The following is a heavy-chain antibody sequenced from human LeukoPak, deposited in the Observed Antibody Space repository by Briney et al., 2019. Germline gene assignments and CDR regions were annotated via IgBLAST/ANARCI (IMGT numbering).Heavy chain of an antibody. CDR2: IASDGSST. CDR3: ARGRPHGNDY. J-gene: IGHJ4*02. CDR1: GFAFSSYW. Sequence: GGSLRLSCAASGFAFSSYWMNWVRQAPGKGLVWVSRIASDGSSTTYADSVKGRFSISRDNAKNTLYLQMNSLRVEDTAVYYCARGRPHGNDYWGQGTLVTVSS. D-gene: IGHD4-23*01. V-gene: IGHV3-74*01.